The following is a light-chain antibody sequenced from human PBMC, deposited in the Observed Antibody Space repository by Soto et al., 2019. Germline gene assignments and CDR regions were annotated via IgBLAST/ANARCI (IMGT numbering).Light chain of an antibody. CDR1: QSVSSN. V-gene: IGKV3-15*01. CDR3: QQYKNWPLT. CDR2: GAS. Sequence: EIVMMQSPATLSVSPGGRATLSCRASQSVSSNLAWYQQKPGQAPRLLIYGASTRATGFPARFSGSGSGTEFTLTISSLQSEDFAVYYCQQYKNWPLTFGGGTRVEIK. J-gene: IGKJ4*01.